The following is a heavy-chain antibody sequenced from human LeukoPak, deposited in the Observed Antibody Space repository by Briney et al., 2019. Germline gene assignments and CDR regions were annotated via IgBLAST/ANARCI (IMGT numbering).Heavy chain of an antibody. CDR3: ARWEGGSYYDFDY. J-gene: IGHJ4*02. D-gene: IGHD1-26*01. V-gene: IGHV4-34*01. Sequence: SETLSLTCAVSGGSLTGYYWSSICQRPREGLWWIGEINHSGSTNYHPSLKSRVTISVDTSKIQFYLKLSSVTAADTALYYCARWEGGSYYDFDYWGQGTLVTVSS. CDR1: GGSLTGYY. CDR2: INHSGST.